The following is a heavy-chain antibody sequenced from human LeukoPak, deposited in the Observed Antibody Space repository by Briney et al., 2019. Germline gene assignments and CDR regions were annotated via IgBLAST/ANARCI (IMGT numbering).Heavy chain of an antibody. Sequence: GGSLRLSCAVSGFAFSSYGMSWVRQAPGKGLEWVSAISGSGGSTYYADSVKDRFTISRDNSKNTLYLQMNSLRAEDTAVYYCAKDGRITMIEGGDAFDIWGQGTMVTVSS. CDR3: AKDGRITMIEGGDAFDI. V-gene: IGHV3-23*01. J-gene: IGHJ3*02. CDR1: GFAFSSYG. CDR2: ISGSGGST. D-gene: IGHD3-22*01.